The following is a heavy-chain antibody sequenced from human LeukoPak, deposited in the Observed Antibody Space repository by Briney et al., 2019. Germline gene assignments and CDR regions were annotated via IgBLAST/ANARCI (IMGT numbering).Heavy chain of an antibody. CDR3: ARGAPSGPGVHFDY. CDR1: GFTFSSYS. J-gene: IGHJ4*02. V-gene: IGHV3-21*01. Sequence: PGGSLRLSCAASGFTFSSYSMDWVRQAPGKGLEWVSSISSSSSYIYYADSVKGRFTISRDNAKNSLYLQMNSLRAEDTAVYYCARGAPSGPGVHFDYWGQGTLVTVSS. CDR2: ISSSSSYI. D-gene: IGHD3-10*01.